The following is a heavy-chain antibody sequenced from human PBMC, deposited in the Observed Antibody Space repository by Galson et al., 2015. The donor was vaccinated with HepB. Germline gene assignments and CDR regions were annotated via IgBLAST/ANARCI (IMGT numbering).Heavy chain of an antibody. J-gene: IGHJ6*03. Sequence: SLRLSCAASGFSLSDFWMHWVRRAPGKGLLWVSRINSAGSKRDYADSVKGRFTISRDNVKDTLWLQMDNLGVEDTAVYYCARSRSANYNMDVWGNATTVTVSS. CDR1: GFSLSDFW. V-gene: IGHV3-74*01. CDR2: INSAGSKR. CDR3: ARSRSANYNMDV.